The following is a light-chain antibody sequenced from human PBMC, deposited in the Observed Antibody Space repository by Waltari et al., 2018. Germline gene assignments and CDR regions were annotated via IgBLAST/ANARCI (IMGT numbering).Light chain of an antibody. J-gene: IGKJ1*01. CDR1: QSISNY. CDR3: QQSSITPRT. Sequence: DIQMTQSPSSLSASVGDRVTITCRARQSISNYLNWYQQKPGKAPKLLIYAASTLQSGVPSRFSGSGSGTDFTLTISSLQPEDFATYYCQQSSITPRTFGQGTKVEIK. CDR2: AAS. V-gene: IGKV1-39*01.